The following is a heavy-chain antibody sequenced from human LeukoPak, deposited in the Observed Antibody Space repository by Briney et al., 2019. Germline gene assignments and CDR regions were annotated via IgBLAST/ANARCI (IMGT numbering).Heavy chain of an antibody. CDR2: IYYSGTT. Sequence: SETLSLTCTVSGGSISGSGYYWAWIRQPPEKGLEWIGSIYYSGTTYFNPSLKSRITISIDTCKNQFSLKLTSVTAADPAVYYCATGPPLGPGFWGQGTPVTVSS. J-gene: IGHJ1*01. CDR1: GGSISGSGYY. V-gene: IGHV4-39*01. CDR3: ATGPPLGPGF. D-gene: IGHD7-27*01.